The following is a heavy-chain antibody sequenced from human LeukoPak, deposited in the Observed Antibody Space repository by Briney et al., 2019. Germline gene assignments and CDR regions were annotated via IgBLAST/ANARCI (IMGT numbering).Heavy chain of an antibody. Sequence: PSETLSLTCTVSGGSISSFYWSWIWQPAGGGLGWIGRLYTSVDTHYTPSLKSRLTMSLDTSKIPFSLKLGSVAAADTAVYYCARDEHDYGDYGTFDYWGQGTLVTVSS. V-gene: IGHV4-4*07. CDR2: LYTSVDT. J-gene: IGHJ4*02. CDR3: ARDEHDYGDYGTFDY. D-gene: IGHD4-17*01. CDR1: GGSISSFY.